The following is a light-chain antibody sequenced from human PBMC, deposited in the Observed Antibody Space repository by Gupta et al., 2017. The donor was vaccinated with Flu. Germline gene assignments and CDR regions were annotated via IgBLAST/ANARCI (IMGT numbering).Light chain of an antibody. Sequence: PSSLSASVGDRVTIPCQASQEISNYLNWYQQKPGKAPKLLIYDASNVEPGIPSRFSGSGSGTDFTFTISSLQPEDFATYYCQQYDNLPLTFGQGTKVDIK. V-gene: IGKV1-33*01. CDR1: QEISNY. CDR2: DAS. J-gene: IGKJ2*01. CDR3: QQYDNLPLT.